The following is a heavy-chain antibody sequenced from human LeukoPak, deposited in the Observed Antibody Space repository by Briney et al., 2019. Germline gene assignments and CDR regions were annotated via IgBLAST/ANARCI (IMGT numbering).Heavy chain of an antibody. J-gene: IGHJ4*02. V-gene: IGHV3-48*02. CDR1: GFTFSSYS. Sequence: GGSLRLSCAASGFTFSSYSMNWVRQAPGKGLEWVSYISSSGSTLHYADSVTGRFTISRDSAKSSLYLQLNSLRDEDTAVYYCAREYSSSSGKALDYWGQGTLVTVSS. CDR2: ISSSGSTL. D-gene: IGHD6-6*01. CDR3: AREYSSSSGKALDY.